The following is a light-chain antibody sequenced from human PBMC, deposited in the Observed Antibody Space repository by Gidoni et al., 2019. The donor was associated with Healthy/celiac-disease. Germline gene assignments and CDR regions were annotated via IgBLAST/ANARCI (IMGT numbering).Light chain of an antibody. CDR1: QSVSSN. Sequence: IVMTQSPPTLSVSPGERATLSCRASQSVSSNLAWYQQKPGQTPGLLIYGASTRATGIPARVSGSGTGTEFTLTISSLQSEDFAVYYCQQYNNWPPITFGQGTRLEIK. CDR3: QQYNNWPPIT. V-gene: IGKV3-15*01. J-gene: IGKJ5*01. CDR2: GAS.